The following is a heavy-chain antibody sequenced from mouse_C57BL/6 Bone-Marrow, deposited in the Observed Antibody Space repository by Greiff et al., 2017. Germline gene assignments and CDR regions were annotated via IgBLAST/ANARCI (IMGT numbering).Heavy chain of an antibody. CDR2: ISSGSSTI. D-gene: IGHD2-1*01. J-gene: IGHJ2*01. Sequence: EVKLMESGGGLVKPGGSLKLSCAASGFTFSDYGMHWVRQAPEKGLEWVAYISSGSSTIYYADTVKGRFTISRDNAKNTLLLQMTSLRSEDTAMYYCARDGNLLYYFDYWGQGTTLTVSS. V-gene: IGHV5-17*01. CDR1: GFTFSDYG. CDR3: ARDGNLLYYFDY.